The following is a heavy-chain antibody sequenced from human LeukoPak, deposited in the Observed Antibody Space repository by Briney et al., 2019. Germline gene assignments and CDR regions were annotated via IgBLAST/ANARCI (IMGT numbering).Heavy chain of an antibody. CDR1: GFTVSGKY. CDR2: VYIGGST. Sequence: GGSLRLSCASSGFTVSGKYMSWVRQAPGKGLEWVSVVYIGGSTYYADSMKGRFTISRDNSQNTLYLQMSSLRAEDTAVYYCARRSPSNWGFDYWGQGTLVTVSS. V-gene: IGHV3-66*04. D-gene: IGHD7-27*01. J-gene: IGHJ4*02. CDR3: ARRSPSNWGFDY.